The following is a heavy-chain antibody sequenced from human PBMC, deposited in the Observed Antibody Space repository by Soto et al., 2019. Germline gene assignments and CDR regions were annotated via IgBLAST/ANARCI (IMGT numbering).Heavy chain of an antibody. CDR3: ARIRTGMYYYYGMDV. CDR1: GGSISSGDYY. CDR2: IYYSGST. Sequence: QVQLQESGPGLVKPSQTLSLTCTVSGGSISSGDYYWSWIRQPPGKGLEWIGYIYYSGSTYYNPSLKSRVTISVDTSKNRFSLKLCSVSAADTAVYYCARIRTGMYYYYGMDVWGQGTTVTVSS. J-gene: IGHJ6*02. V-gene: IGHV4-30-4*01.